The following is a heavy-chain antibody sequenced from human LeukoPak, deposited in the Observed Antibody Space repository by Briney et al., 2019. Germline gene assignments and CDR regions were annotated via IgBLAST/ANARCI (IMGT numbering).Heavy chain of an antibody. Sequence: PGGSLRLSCAASGFTFSRYWMSWVRQAPGKGLEWVANIKPDGSQKFDMDSVKGRFTISRDNAKDSLYLQMNSLRAEDTAVYYCARDCRTTGTTEEGLFDYWGQGTLVTVSS. J-gene: IGHJ4*02. CDR3: ARDCRTTGTTEEGLFDY. V-gene: IGHV3-7*01. D-gene: IGHD1-1*01. CDR1: GFTFSRYW. CDR2: IKPDGSQK.